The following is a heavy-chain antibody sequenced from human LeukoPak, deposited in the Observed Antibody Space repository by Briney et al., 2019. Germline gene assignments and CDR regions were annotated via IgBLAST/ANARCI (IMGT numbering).Heavy chain of an antibody. CDR1: GFTFDDYA. CDR2: ISWNSGSI. V-gene: IGHV3-9*01. Sequence: GGSLRLSCAASGFTFDDYAMHWVRQAPGKGLEWVSGISWNSGSIGYADSVKGRFTISRDNAKNSLYLQMNSLRAEDTALYYCAFLVPGYWGQGTLVTVSS. CDR3: AFLVPGY. D-gene: IGHD3-10*01. J-gene: IGHJ4*02.